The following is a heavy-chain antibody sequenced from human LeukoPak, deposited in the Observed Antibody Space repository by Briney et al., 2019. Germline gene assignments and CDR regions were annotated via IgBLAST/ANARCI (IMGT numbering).Heavy chain of an antibody. Sequence: SQTLSLTCTVSGGSISSGGYYWSRIRQHPGKGLEWIGYIYYSGSTYYNPSLKSRVTISVDASKNQFSLKLSSVTAADTAVYYCARAVIDSSGYYLGDWFDPWGQGTLVTVSS. D-gene: IGHD3-22*01. CDR3: ARAVIDSSGYYLGDWFDP. J-gene: IGHJ5*02. V-gene: IGHV4-31*03. CDR2: IYYSGST. CDR1: GGSISSGGYY.